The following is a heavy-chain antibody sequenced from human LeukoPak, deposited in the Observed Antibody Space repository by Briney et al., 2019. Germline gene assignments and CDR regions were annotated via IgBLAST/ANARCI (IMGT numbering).Heavy chain of an antibody. V-gene: IGHV1-69*04. CDR1: GGTFSSYA. CDR3: ARGGRGLEPPDY. Sequence: GASVKVSCKASGGTFSSYAISWVRQAPGQGLEWMGRIIPILGIANYAQKFQGRVTITADKSTSTAYMELSSLRSEDTAVYYCARGGRGLEPPDYWGQGTLVTVSS. CDR2: IIPILGIA. J-gene: IGHJ4*02. D-gene: IGHD1-1*01.